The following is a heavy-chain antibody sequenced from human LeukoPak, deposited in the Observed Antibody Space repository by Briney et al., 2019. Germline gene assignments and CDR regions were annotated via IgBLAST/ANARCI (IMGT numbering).Heavy chain of an antibody. CDR1: GGSISSSGYY. Sequence: PSETLSLTCTVSGGSISSSGYYWGWIRQPPGKGLEWIGSVFHSGNTYYNPSLKSRLTISADTSKNQFSLTLTSVTAADTAVYYCARDRSVGVLPAPPFDFWGQGTLVTVSS. CDR2: VFHSGNT. J-gene: IGHJ4*02. V-gene: IGHV4-39*07. CDR3: ARDRSVGVLPAPPFDF. D-gene: IGHD6-6*01.